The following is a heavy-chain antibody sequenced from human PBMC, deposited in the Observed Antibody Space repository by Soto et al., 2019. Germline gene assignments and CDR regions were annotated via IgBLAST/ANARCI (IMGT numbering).Heavy chain of an antibody. J-gene: IGHJ4*02. Sequence: GGSLRLSCAASGFTFSSYAMHWVRQALGKGLEWVAVISYDGSNKYYADSVKGRFTISRDNSKNTLYLQMNSLRAEDTAVYYCARDPCSGGSCYLSFDYWGQGTLVTVSS. V-gene: IGHV3-30-3*01. D-gene: IGHD2-15*01. CDR1: GFTFSSYA. CDR3: ARDPCSGGSCYLSFDY. CDR2: ISYDGSNK.